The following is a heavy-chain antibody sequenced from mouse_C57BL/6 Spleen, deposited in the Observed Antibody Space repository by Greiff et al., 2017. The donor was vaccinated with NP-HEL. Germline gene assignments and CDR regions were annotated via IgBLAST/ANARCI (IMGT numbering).Heavy chain of an antibody. CDR1: GFNIKDDY. J-gene: IGHJ1*03. Sequence: SGAELVRPGASVKLSCTASGFNIKDDYMHWVKQRPEQGLEWIGWIDPENGDTEYASKFQGKATITADTSSNTAYLQLSSLTSEDTAVYYCTLNYYGSRNWYFDVWGTGTTVTVSS. CDR2: IDPENGDT. D-gene: IGHD1-1*01. CDR3: TLNYYGSRNWYFDV. V-gene: IGHV14-4*01.